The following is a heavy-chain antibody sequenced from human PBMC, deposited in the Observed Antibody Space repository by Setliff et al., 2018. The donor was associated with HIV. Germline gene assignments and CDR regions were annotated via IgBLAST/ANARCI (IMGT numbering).Heavy chain of an antibody. Sequence: PSETLSLTCAVYVDSFSPFYWTWIRQSPGKRLEWIGEVNHNGATKSNPSLKSRVILSVDTSKNQFSLNLTSVTATDTGLYYCARGGALPEGDGFDVWSRGKMVTVS. V-gene: IGHV4-34*01. D-gene: IGHD2-15*01. CDR3: ARGGALPEGDGFDV. J-gene: IGHJ3*01. CDR1: VDSFSPFY. CDR2: VNHNGAT.